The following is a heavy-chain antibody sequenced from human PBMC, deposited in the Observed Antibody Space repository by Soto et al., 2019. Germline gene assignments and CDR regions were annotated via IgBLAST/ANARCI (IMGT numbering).Heavy chain of an antibody. V-gene: IGHV3-9*01. D-gene: IGHD3-10*01. CDR3: ANGEGDY. J-gene: IGHJ4*02. CDR1: GFTFDDYA. Sequence: EVQLVESGGGLVQPGRSLRLSCAASGFTFDDYAMHWVRQAPGKGLEWVSGISWNSGSIGYADSVKGRFIISRDNAKNSLYLQMNSLRAEDTALYYCANGEGDYWGQGTLVTVSS. CDR2: ISWNSGSI.